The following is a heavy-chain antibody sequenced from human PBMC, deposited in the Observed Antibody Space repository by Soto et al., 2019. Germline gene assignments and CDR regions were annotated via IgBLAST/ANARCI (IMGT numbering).Heavy chain of an antibody. J-gene: IGHJ2*01. Sequence: EVQLLESGGGLVQPGGSLRLSCAASGFTFSSYAMSWVRQAQGKGLEWVSAISGSGGSTYYADPVQGRFTISRDNSKNTLDLQMNSLRAEDTALYYCAIPSALATAFGWYFDLWCRGTLVTVSS. CDR3: AIPSALATAFGWYFDL. D-gene: IGHD2-21*02. CDR2: ISGSGGST. V-gene: IGHV3-23*01. CDR1: GFTFSSYA.